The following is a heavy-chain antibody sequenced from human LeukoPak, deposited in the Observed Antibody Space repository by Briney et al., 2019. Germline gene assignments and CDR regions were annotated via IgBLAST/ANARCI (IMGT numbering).Heavy chain of an antibody. CDR1: GFTFSDYY. D-gene: IGHD2-21*02. CDR2: ISSSSSYT. J-gene: IGHJ4*02. CDR3: ARGRAVTDVGIFDY. Sequence: SGGSLRLSCAASGFTFSDYYMSWIRQAPGKGLEWVSYISSSSSYTNYADSVKGRFTISRDHSKNTLYLQMNSLRAEDTAVYYCARGRAVTDVGIFDYWGQGTLVIVSS. V-gene: IGHV3-11*06.